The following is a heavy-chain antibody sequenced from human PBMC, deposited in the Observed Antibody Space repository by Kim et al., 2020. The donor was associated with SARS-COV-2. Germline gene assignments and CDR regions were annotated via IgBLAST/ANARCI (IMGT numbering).Heavy chain of an antibody. V-gene: IGHV3-21*01. Sequence: GGSLRLSCAASGFTFSTYSMNWVRQAPGKGLEWVSSISSSSGNIYYADSVKGRFTISRDNAKNSLYLQMNSLRAEDTAVYYCAVTPPHYYDSSGYVVYWGQGTLVTVSS. J-gene: IGHJ4*02. CDR1: GFTFSTYS. D-gene: IGHD3-22*01. CDR2: ISSSSGNI. CDR3: AVTPPHYYDSSGYVVY.